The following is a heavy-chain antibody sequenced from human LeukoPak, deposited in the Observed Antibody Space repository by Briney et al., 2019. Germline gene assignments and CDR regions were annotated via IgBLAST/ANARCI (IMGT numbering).Heavy chain of an antibody. D-gene: IGHD2-8*01. CDR3: AKDGKGYCTSSSRYLNIDY. Sequence: PGGCLRLSCAASGFTFGNYAMSWVRQAPGKGLEWVSAISGGSGGTYYADSVKGRFTISRDNSKNTVYLQMNSLRAEDTAVYYCAKDGKGYCTSSSRYLNIDYWGQGTLVTVSS. J-gene: IGHJ4*02. CDR2: ISGGSGGT. CDR1: GFTFGNYA. V-gene: IGHV3-23*01.